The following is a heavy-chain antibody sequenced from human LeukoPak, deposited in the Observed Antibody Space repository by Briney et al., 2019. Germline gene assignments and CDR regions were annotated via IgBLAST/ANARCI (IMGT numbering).Heavy chain of an antibody. CDR1: GFTFGTYA. CDR3: AKERFDWDFDS. D-gene: IGHD3-9*01. J-gene: IGHJ4*02. Sequence: AGGSLRLSCAASGFTFGTYAMGWVRQAPGEGLEWVSLISSSGGSKYYAESVKGRFTISRDNSKNTLYLQINNLRADDTAVYYCAKERFDWDFDSWDQGSLVTVSS. CDR2: ISSSGGSK. V-gene: IGHV3-23*01.